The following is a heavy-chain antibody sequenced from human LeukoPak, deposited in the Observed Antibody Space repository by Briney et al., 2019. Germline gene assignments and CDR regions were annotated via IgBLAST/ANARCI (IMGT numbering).Heavy chain of an antibody. D-gene: IGHD6-6*01. J-gene: IGHJ4*02. CDR1: GGSISSGGYY. Sequence: SESLSLTCTVSGGSISSGGYYWGWTRQHPGKGLEWIGYIYYSGSTYYKPSLKSRVTISVDTSKNQFSLKLSSVTAADTAVYYCARLSSSSTLIFFDYWGQGTLVTVSS. V-gene: IGHV4-31*03. CDR2: IYYSGST. CDR3: ARLSSSSTLIFFDY.